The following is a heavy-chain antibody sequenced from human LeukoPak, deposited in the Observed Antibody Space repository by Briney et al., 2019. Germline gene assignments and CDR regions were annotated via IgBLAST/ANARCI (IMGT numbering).Heavy chain of an antibody. CDR2: ISSSSSYI. V-gene: IGHV3-21*01. Sequence: GGSLRLSCATSGFTFSSYSMNWVRQAPEKGLEWVSSISSSSSYIYYADSVKGRFTISRDNPKNSLYLQMNSLRAEDTAVYYCARDFNWGSWDYWGQGTLVTVSS. CDR1: GFTFSSYS. J-gene: IGHJ4*02. D-gene: IGHD7-27*01. CDR3: ARDFNWGSWDY.